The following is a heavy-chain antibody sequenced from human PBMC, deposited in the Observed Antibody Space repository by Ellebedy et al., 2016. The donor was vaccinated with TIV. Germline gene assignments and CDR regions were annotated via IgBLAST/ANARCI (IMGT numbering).Heavy chain of an antibody. V-gene: IGHV4-4*02. Sequence: SETLSLTCAVSGVSISSTNWWTWVRQPPGKGLEWIGEICHSGITNYNPSLKRRVTISLGESKNKFSRNLNSVTAADTAVYYCARDLNGWGQGILVTVSS. CDR1: GVSISSTNW. CDR3: ARDLNG. J-gene: IGHJ4*02. D-gene: IGHD1-1*01. CDR2: ICHSGIT.